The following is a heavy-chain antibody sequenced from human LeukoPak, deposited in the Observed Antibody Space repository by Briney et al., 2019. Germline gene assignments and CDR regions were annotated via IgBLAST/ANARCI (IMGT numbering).Heavy chain of an antibody. CDR1: GFTFSSYS. V-gene: IGHV3-48*01. Sequence: GGSLRLSCAASGFTFSSYSMNWVRQAPGEGLEWVSYISSLSGTIYYADSVKGRFTISRDNAKNSLYLQMDSLRAEDTAVYYCARAPLRYFDWLLPYYYYMDVWGKGTTVTISS. D-gene: IGHD3-9*01. J-gene: IGHJ6*03. CDR2: ISSLSGTI. CDR3: ARAPLRYFDWLLPYYYYMDV.